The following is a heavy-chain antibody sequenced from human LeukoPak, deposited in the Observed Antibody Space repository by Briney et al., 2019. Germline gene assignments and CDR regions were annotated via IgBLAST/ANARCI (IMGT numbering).Heavy chain of an antibody. J-gene: IGHJ3*02. V-gene: IGHV4-4*09. Sequence: SETLSLTCTVSGGSISTYYWSWLRQPPGKGLEWIGYIYTSGSTNYNPSLKSRVTISVDTSKNRFSLKLSSVTAADTAVYYCARHPVATSLFDIWGQGTMVTVSS. CDR1: GGSISTYY. CDR3: ARHPVATSLFDI. D-gene: IGHD5-12*01. CDR2: IYTSGST.